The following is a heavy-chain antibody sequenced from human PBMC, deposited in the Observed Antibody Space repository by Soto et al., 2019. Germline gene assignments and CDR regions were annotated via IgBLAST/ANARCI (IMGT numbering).Heavy chain of an antibody. J-gene: IGHJ4*02. CDR2: ISGRGST. V-gene: IGHV3-23*01. Sequence: EVQLLQSGGGLVQPGESLRLFCAASGFTFSDYAMSWVRQTPGKGLEWVSGISGRGSTNYADSVKGRFTISRDNSKNTLYLKMNSQRAEDTAVYFCAKENAYEYVCGSYGYSSDYWGKGTLVSVSS. CDR1: GFTFSDYA. CDR3: AKENAYEYVCGSYGYSSDY. D-gene: IGHD3-16*01.